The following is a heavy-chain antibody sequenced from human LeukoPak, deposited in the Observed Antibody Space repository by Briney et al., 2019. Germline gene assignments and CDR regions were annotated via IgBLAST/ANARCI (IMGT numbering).Heavy chain of an antibody. Sequence: SQTLSLTCTVSGGSISSGSYYWSWIRQPAGKGLEWIGRIYSSGSTNYNPSLKSRVTISVDTSKNQFSLKLSSVTAADTAVYYCAETHYNWNYMLDYWGQGTLVTFSS. CDR1: GGSISSGSYY. J-gene: IGHJ4*02. V-gene: IGHV4-61*02. D-gene: IGHD1-7*01. CDR2: IYSSGST. CDR3: AETHYNWNYMLDY.